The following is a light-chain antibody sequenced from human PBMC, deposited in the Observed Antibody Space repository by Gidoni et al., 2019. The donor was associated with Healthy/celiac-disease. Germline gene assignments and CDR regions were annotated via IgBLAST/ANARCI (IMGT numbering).Light chain of an antibody. Sequence: QSVLTQPPSASGPPGQRVTISCSGSSSNIGSNYVYWYQQLPGTAPKLLIYRNNQRPSGVPDRCSGSKSGTSASLAISGLRSEDEADYYCAAWDDSLSGNYVFGTGTKVTVL. CDR3: AAWDDSLSGNYV. CDR2: RNN. CDR1: SSNIGSNY. V-gene: IGLV1-47*01. J-gene: IGLJ1*01.